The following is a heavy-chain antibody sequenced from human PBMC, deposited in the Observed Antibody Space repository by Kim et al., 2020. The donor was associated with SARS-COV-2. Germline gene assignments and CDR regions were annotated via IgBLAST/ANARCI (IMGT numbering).Heavy chain of an antibody. V-gene: IGHV4-30-4*01. CDR3: AKTSGYTPRDWFDP. J-gene: IGHJ5*02. CDR1: GGSISSGDYY. D-gene: IGHD5-12*01. CDR2: IYYSGST. Sequence: SETLSLTCTVSGGSISSGDYYWSWIRQPPGKGLEWIGYIYYSGSTYYNPSLKSRVTISVDTSKNQFSLKLSLVTAADTAVYYCAKTSGYTPRDWFDPWGQGALVAVSS.